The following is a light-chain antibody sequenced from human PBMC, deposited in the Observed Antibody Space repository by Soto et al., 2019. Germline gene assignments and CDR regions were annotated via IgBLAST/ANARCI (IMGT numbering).Light chain of an antibody. CDR3: QQRSNPIT. Sequence: EIVLTQSPGTLSLSPGERATLSCRASQSVSSYLAWYQQKPGQAPRLLMFRTSSRATGFPARFSGSGSGTEFNLTISSLQSEDFAVYYCQQRSNPITFGQGTRLEIK. J-gene: IGKJ5*01. CDR1: QSVSSY. V-gene: IGKV3-11*01. CDR2: RTS.